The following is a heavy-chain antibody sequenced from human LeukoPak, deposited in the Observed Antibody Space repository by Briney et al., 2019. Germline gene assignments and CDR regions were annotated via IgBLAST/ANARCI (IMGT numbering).Heavy chain of an antibody. V-gene: IGHV3-21*01. CDR2: ISSSSSYI. Sequence: GGSLRLSCAASGITFSNYWMHWVRQAPGKGLEWVSSISSSSSYIYYADSVKGRFTIARDNAKNSLYLQMNSLRAEDTAVYYCAAGTGCDYWGQGTLVTVSS. D-gene: IGHD6-13*01. J-gene: IGHJ4*02. CDR3: AAGTGCDY. CDR1: GITFSNYW.